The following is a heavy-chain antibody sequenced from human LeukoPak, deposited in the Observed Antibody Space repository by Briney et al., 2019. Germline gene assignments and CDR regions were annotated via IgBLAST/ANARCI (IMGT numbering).Heavy chain of an antibody. CDR1: GFTFSSYA. D-gene: IGHD4-11*01. Sequence: PGGSLRLSCAASGFTFSSYAMSGVRLAPGKGLEWVSGISGSGDIITYADSVKGRFTISRDNSKNTLYLQMNSLEAEDTAVYYCAKDLRTTVTTQFFNYWGQGTLVTVSS. V-gene: IGHV3-23*01. CDR2: ISGSGDII. J-gene: IGHJ4*02. CDR3: AKDLRTTVTTQFFNY.